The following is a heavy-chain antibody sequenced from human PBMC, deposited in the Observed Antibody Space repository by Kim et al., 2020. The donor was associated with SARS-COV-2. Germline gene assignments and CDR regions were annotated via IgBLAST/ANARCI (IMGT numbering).Heavy chain of an antibody. CDR2: INSDGSST. Sequence: GGSLRLSCAASGFTFSSYWMHCVRQAPGEGLVWVSRINSDGSSTSYANSVKGRFTVSRDNAKNTLYLQMNSLRAEDTAVYYCANNWNFDYWGQGTLVTVSP. D-gene: IGHD1-1*01. CDR3: ANNWNFDY. J-gene: IGHJ4*02. V-gene: IGHV3-74*01. CDR1: GFTFSSYW.